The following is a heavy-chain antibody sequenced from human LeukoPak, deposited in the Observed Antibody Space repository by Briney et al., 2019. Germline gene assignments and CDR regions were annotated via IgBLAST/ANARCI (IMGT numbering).Heavy chain of an antibody. D-gene: IGHD1-26*01. J-gene: IGHJ2*01. CDR1: GFTFSSYS. Sequence: GGSLRLSCAASGFTFSSYSMNWVRQAPGKGLEWVSSISSSSSYIYYADSVKGRFTISRDNSKNTLYLQMGSLRAEDMAVYYCARDGRYSGSYSYWYFDLWGRGTLVTVSS. V-gene: IGHV3-21*01. CDR2: ISSSSSYI. CDR3: ARDGRYSGSYSYWYFDL.